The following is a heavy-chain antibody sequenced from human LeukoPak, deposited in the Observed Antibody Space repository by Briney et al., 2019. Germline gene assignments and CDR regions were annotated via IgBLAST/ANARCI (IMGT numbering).Heavy chain of an antibody. CDR2: IRYDGSNK. CDR3: AKPLALTGYCSGGSCYSAPMDV. CDR1: GFTFSSYG. D-gene: IGHD2-15*01. Sequence: PGGSLRLSCAASGFTFSSYGMHWVRQAPGKGLEWVAFIRYDGSNKYYADSVKGRFTISRDNSKNTLYLQMNSLRAEDTAVYYCAKPLALTGYCSGGSCYSAPMDVWGKGTTVTISS. J-gene: IGHJ6*04. V-gene: IGHV3-30*02.